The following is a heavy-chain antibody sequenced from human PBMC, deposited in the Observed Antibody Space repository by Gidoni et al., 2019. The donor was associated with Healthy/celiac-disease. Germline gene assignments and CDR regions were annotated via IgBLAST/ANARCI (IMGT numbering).Heavy chain of an antibody. J-gene: IGHJ3*02. CDR1: GGSISSYY. Sequence: QVQLQESGPGLVKPSATLSLTCTVSGGSISSYYWSWIRQPPGKGLEWIGYIDYSVSTNYNPSLKSRVTISVDTSKKQFSLKLSSVTAADTAVYYCAREYRDDSSGPDAFDIWGQGTMVTVSS. CDR2: IDYSVST. V-gene: IGHV4-59*01. CDR3: AREYRDDSSGPDAFDI. D-gene: IGHD3-22*01.